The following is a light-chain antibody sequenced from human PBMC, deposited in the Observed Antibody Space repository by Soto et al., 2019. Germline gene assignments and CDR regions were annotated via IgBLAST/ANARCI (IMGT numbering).Light chain of an antibody. Sequence: QSALTQPASVSGSPGQSITISCTGTSSDVGGYDYVSWYQQHPGKAPKLMIYDVTNRPSGGSDRFSGSKSGNTASLTISRPQAEDLADYFCISYAITNTYALGSASKLTVL. J-gene: IGLJ1*01. V-gene: IGLV2-14*01. CDR3: ISYAITNTYA. CDR2: DVT. CDR1: SSDVGGYDY.